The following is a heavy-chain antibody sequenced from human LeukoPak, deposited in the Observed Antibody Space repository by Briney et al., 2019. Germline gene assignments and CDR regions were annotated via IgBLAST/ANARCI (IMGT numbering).Heavy chain of an antibody. D-gene: IGHD3-16*01. CDR3: ARDPLGAPYYFDY. Sequence: GGSLRLSCAASGFTFSSYSMNWVRQAPGKGLEWVSSISSSSSYIYYADSVKGRFTISRDNAKNSLYLQMNSLRAEDTAAYYCARDPLGAPYYFDYWGQGTLVTVSS. CDR1: GFTFSSYS. V-gene: IGHV3-21*01. J-gene: IGHJ4*02. CDR2: ISSSSSYI.